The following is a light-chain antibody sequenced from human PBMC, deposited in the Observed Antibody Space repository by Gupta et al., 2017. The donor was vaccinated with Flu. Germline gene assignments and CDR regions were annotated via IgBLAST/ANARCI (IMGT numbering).Light chain of an antibody. CDR2: GAS. CDR3: QQFNNWPPYT. V-gene: IGKV3-15*01. Sequence: ATLSVSPGERVTRSCRASQAIRSNLAWYQQKPGQAPRLLIYGASTRVSGIPDRFSGSGYGKEFTLTISSRQSEDFAVYYCQQFNNWPPYTFGQGTKMESK. CDR1: QAIRSN. J-gene: IGKJ2*01.